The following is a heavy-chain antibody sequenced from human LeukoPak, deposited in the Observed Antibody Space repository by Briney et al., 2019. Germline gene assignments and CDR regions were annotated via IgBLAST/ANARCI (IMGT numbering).Heavy chain of an antibody. D-gene: IGHD3-3*01. Sequence: GASVKVSCKASGYIFTSYGISWVRQAPGQGLEWMGWISAYNGNTNYAQKLQGRVTMTTDTSTSTAYMELRSLRSDDTAVYYCARPGDFWSVYSLTPTWSHPGAKGTLFTVPS. CDR1: GYIFTSYG. CDR2: ISAYNGNT. V-gene: IGHV1-18*01. CDR3: ARPGDFWSVYSLTPTWSHP. J-gene: IGHJ5*02.